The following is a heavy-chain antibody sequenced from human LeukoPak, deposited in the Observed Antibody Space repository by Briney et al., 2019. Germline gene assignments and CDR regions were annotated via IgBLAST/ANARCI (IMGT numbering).Heavy chain of an antibody. CDR1: GGTLSSYA. CDR3: AREGRDTAMASAGWFDP. V-gene: IGHV1-69*05. J-gene: IGHJ5*02. D-gene: IGHD5-18*01. Sequence: SVKVSCKASGGTLSSYAISWVRQAPGQGLEWMGGIIPIFGTANYAQKFQGRVTITTDESTSTAYMELSSLRSEDTAVYYCAREGRDTAMASAGWFDPWGQGTLVTVSS. CDR2: IIPIFGTA.